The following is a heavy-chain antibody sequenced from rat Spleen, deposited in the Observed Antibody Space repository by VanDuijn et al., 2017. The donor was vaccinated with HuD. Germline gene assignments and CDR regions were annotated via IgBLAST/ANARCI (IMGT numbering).Heavy chain of an antibody. CDR2: IWTGGNT. CDR3: TRESLPGYNSHWFVY. Sequence: QVQLKESGPGLVQPSQTLSLTCTVSGFSLTTYHVSWVRQPPGKGLEWMGVIWTGGNTAYNSLLKSRLSISRDTSKSQVFLKVDSLQTEDTATYFCTRESLPGYNSHWFVYWGQGTLVTVSS. J-gene: IGHJ3*01. CDR1: GFSLTTYH. D-gene: IGHD1-4*01. V-gene: IGHV2-43*01.